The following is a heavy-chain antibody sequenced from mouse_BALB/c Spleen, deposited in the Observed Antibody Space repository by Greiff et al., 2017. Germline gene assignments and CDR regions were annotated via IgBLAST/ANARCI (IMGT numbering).Heavy chain of an antibody. CDR3: ARSITTVLDY. V-gene: IGHV1S81*02. J-gene: IGHJ2*01. D-gene: IGHD1-1*01. CDR2: INPSNGRT. Sequence: QVQLQQSGAELVKPGASVKLSCKASGYTFTSYWMHWVKQRPGQGLEWIGEINPSNGRTNYNEKFKGKATLTSDKSSSTAYMELSSLTSEDSAVYYCARSITTVLDYWGQGTTLTVSS. CDR1: GYTFTSYW.